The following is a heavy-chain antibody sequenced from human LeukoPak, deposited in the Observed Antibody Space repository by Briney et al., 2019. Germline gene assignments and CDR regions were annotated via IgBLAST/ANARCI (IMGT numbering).Heavy chain of an antibody. CDR2: INPNSGGT. V-gene: IGHV1-2*02. Sequence: ASVKVSCKASGYTFTGYYMHWARQAPGQGLEWMGWINPNSGGTNYAQKFQGRVTMTRDTSISTAYMELSRLRSDDTAVYYCARSGFSGYDSEFDYWGQGTLVTVSS. J-gene: IGHJ4*02. CDR1: GYTFTGYY. CDR3: ARSGFSGYDSEFDY. D-gene: IGHD5-12*01.